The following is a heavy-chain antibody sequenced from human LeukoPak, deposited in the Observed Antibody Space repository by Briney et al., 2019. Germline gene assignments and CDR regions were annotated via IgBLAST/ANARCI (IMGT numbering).Heavy chain of an antibody. CDR2: VYNSGST. D-gene: IGHD3-10*01. V-gene: IGHV4-59*01. Sequence: SETLSLTCTVSGGSISIYYWSWIRQPPGKGLEWIGYVYNSGSTNYNPSLKSRVTISVDTSKNQFSLRLSSVTASDTAVYYCARSQNYYGSGDYWSQGTLVTVSS. J-gene: IGHJ4*02. CDR1: GGSISIYY. CDR3: ARSQNYYGSGDY.